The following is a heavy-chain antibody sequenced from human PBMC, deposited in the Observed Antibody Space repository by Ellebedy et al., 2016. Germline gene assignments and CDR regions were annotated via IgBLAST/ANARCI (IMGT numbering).Heavy chain of an antibody. CDR2: IYSLGNT. J-gene: IGHJ1*01. CDR1: GFTVNSNF. Sequence: GESLKISXAASGFTVNSNFMIWVRQPPGKGLEWVSVIYSLGNTYYADSVKGRFTISRDNFQNTMFLQMNSLRAEDTAVYYCARSKCGDDCFSWGAYFDHWGQGTVVTVSS. CDR3: ARSKCGDDCFSWGAYFDH. V-gene: IGHV3-53*01. D-gene: IGHD2-21*02.